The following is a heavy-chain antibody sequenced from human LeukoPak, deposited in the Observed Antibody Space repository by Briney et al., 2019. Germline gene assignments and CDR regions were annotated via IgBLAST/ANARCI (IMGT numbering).Heavy chain of an antibody. CDR1: GFTFSTYW. Sequence: GGSLRLSCAASGFTFSTYWMSWVRQAPGKGLEWVSAISGSGGSTYYADSVKGRFTISRDNSKNTLYLQMNSLRAEDTAVYYCANVGVIPGPPVRQGYWGQGTLVTVSS. J-gene: IGHJ4*02. V-gene: IGHV3-23*01. CDR2: ISGSGGST. CDR3: ANVGVIPGPPVRQGY. D-gene: IGHD2-21*01.